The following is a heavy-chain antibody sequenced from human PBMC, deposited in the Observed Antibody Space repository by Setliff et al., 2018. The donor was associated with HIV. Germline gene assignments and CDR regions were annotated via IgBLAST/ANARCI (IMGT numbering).Heavy chain of an antibody. J-gene: IGHJ3*02. Sequence: SETLSLTCTVSGGSISSGGYYWSWIRQHPGRGLEWIGYIYYSGNTYYNPSLKSRLTISVDTSKNHFSLKLSSVTAADTAVYYCARAFCSSASCYGGGDAFDIGGEGTMVTVSS. CDR1: GGSISSGGYY. CDR2: IYYSGNT. CDR3: ARAFCSSASCYGGGDAFDI. V-gene: IGHV4-31*03. D-gene: IGHD2-2*01.